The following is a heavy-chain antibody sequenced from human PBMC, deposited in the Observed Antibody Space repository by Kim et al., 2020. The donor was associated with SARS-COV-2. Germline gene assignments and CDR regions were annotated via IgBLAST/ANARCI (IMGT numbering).Heavy chain of an antibody. CDR3: AKGERIDMVRGVIISPYSYYGTDV. D-gene: IGHD3-10*01. CDR2: IYSGGSST. V-gene: IGHV3-23*03. CDR1: GFTFSSYA. J-gene: IGHJ6*02. Sequence: GGSLRLSCAASGFTFSSYAMSWVRQAPGKGLEWVSVIYSGGSSTYYADSVKGRFTISRDNSKNTLYLQMNSLRAEDTAVYYCAKGERIDMVRGVIISPYSYYGTDVWGPAATFTVSS.